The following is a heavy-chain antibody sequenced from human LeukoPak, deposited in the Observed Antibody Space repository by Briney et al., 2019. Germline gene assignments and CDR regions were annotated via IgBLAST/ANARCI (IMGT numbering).Heavy chain of an antibody. J-gene: IGHJ5*02. Sequence: PGGSLRLPCAASGFTFDDYTMHWVRQAPGKGLEWVSLISWDGGSTYYADSVKGRFTISRDNSKNSLYLQMNSLRTEDTALYYCACSSSWYEDWFDPWGQGTLVTVSS. CDR3: ACSSSWYEDWFDP. D-gene: IGHD6-13*01. CDR1: GFTFDDYT. CDR2: ISWDGGST. V-gene: IGHV3-43*01.